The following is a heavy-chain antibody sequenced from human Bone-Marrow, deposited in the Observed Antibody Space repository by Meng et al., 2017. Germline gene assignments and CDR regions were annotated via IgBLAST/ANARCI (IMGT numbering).Heavy chain of an antibody. CDR2: IYHSGST. J-gene: IGHJ5*02. D-gene: IGHD4-17*01. CDR3: ARRVSGSGLTTDWFDP. V-gene: IGHV4-4*03. CDR1: AGSISSSNW. Sequence: QASAHGLVMPPGTPSTPSVSSAGSISSSNWWSGVRQPPGKGLEWIGEIYHSGSTNYNPSLKSRVTISVDKSKNQFSLKLSSVTAADTAVYYCARRVSGSGLTTDWFDPWGQGTLVTVSS.